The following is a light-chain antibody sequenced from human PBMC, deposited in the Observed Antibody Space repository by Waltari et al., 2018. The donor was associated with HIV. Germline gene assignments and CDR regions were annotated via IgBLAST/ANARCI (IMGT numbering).Light chain of an antibody. CDR1: QSVATY. CDR3: QERSSWPPA. V-gene: IGKV3-11*01. Sequence: EIVLTQSPASLSLSPGARAPLSCRASQSVATYLAWYQHKPGQAPRLLLYDVFQRATGIPARFSGSGSGTDFTLTISSLEPEDFAVYYCQERSSWPPAFGQGTRLEIK. J-gene: IGKJ5*01. CDR2: DVF.